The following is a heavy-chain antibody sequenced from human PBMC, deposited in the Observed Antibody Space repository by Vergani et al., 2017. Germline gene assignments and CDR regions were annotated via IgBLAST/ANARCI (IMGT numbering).Heavy chain of an antibody. V-gene: IGHV3-23*01. Sequence: EVHLLESGGGLVQPGGSRRLSCAGAGFTFDTYTMAYVRQAPGKGLEWVATISSGGGDIFYADSLKGRFTISRDNSKNTLFLQMNSLKDEDSAVYYCTTACGLYYLHGEYFQYWGRGTLVSVSS. J-gene: IGHJ1*01. CDR1: GFTFDTYT. CDR2: ISSGGGDI. CDR3: TTACGLYYLHGEYFQY. D-gene: IGHD3-10*01.